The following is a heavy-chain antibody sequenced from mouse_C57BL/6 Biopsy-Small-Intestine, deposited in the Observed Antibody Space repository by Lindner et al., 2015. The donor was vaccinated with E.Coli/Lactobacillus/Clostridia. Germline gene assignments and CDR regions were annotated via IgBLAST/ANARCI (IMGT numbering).Heavy chain of an antibody. Sequence: VQLQESGAELVRPGTSLKVSCKASGCAFTNYLIEWVKQRPGQGLEWIGVINPGSGGTNYNEKFKGKAKLTADKSSSTAYMQLSSLTSEDSAVYFCARSGGDGYFCDYWGQGTTLTVSS. CDR2: INPGSGGT. J-gene: IGHJ2*01. V-gene: IGHV1-54*01. D-gene: IGHD2-3*01. CDR3: ARSGGDGYFCDY. CDR1: GCAFTNYL.